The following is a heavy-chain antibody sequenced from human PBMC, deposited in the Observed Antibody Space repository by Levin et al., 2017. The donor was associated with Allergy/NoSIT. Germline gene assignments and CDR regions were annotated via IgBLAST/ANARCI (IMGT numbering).Heavy chain of an antibody. Sequence: PGGSLRLSCAASGFTFSSYDMHWVRQATGKGLEWVSAIGTAGDTYYPGSVKGRFTISRENAKNSLYLQMNSLRAGDTAVYYCARGDGSGSYFVDYWGQGTLVTVSS. D-gene: IGHD3-10*01. CDR3: ARGDGSGSYFVDY. V-gene: IGHV3-13*01. CDR1: GFTFSSYD. CDR2: IGTAGDT. J-gene: IGHJ4*02.